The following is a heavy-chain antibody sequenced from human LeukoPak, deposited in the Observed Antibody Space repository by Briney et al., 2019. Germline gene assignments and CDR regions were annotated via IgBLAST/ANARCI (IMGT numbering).Heavy chain of an antibody. J-gene: IGHJ4*02. CDR3: ARDLEMGTRDLDY. V-gene: IGHV3-30-3*01. CDR2: ISYDGSNK. D-gene: IGHD5-24*01. CDR1: GFTFSSYA. Sequence: GGSLRLSCAASGFTFSSYAMHWVRQAPGKGLEWVAVISYDGSNKYYADSVKGRFTISRDNSKNTLYLQMNSLRAEDTAVYYCARDLEMGTRDLDYWGQGTLVTVSS.